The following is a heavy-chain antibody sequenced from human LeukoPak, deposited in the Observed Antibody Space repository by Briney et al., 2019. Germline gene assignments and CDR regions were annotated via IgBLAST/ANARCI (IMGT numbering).Heavy chain of an antibody. Sequence: GESLKISCQASGSSFTSYWIGWVRQMPGNGLECMGIIYPSDSDTRYSPSFQGQVSISVDKSISTAYLQWSSQKASDTAMYYCARHVGSSGWYVWGQGTLVTVSP. V-gene: IGHV5-51*01. J-gene: IGHJ4*02. CDR2: IYPSDSDT. D-gene: IGHD6-19*01. CDR1: GSSFTSYW. CDR3: ARHVGSSGWYV.